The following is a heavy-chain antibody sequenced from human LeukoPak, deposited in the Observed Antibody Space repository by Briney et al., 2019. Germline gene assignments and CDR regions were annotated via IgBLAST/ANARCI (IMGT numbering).Heavy chain of an antibody. J-gene: IGHJ4*02. D-gene: IGHD3-22*01. CDR3: ARGAPTYDSSGNYFDY. Sequence: PSETLSLTCAVYGGSFSGYYWSWIRQPPGKGLEWIGEINHSGSTNYNPSLKSRVTISVDPSKNQFSLKLSSVTAADTAVYYCARGAPTYDSSGNYFDYWGQGTLVTVSS. CDR2: INHSGST. V-gene: IGHV4-34*01. CDR1: GGSFSGYY.